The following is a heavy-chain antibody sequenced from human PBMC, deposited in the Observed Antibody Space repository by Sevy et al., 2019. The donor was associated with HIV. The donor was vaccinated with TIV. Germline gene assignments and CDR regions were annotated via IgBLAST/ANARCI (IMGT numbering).Heavy chain of an antibody. V-gene: IGHV3-7*01. Sequence: GGSLRLSCEVSGFTFSNYWMTWVRQAPGKGLEWVANIKEDGSDKYYGDSVKGRFSLSRENAKNSLYLQMDSLRAEVTAVYYCVRDGLASATDFDYWGQGTLVTVSS. J-gene: IGHJ4*02. D-gene: IGHD2-15*01. CDR3: VRDGLASATDFDY. CDR2: IKEDGSDK. CDR1: GFTFSNYW.